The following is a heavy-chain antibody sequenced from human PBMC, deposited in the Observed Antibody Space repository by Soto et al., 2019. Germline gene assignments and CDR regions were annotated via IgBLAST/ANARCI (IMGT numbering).Heavy chain of an antibody. CDR1: GYSFTSYW. D-gene: IGHD1-26*01. CDR3: ARHRLVGSTLLSSAYDI. Sequence: GESLKISCKGSGYSFTSYWIGWVRQMPGKGLEWMGIIYPGDSDTRYSPSFQGQVTISADKSISTAYLQWSSLKASDTAMYYCARHRLVGSTLLSSAYDIWGQGTMVTVSS. V-gene: IGHV5-51*01. CDR2: IYPGDSDT. J-gene: IGHJ3*02.